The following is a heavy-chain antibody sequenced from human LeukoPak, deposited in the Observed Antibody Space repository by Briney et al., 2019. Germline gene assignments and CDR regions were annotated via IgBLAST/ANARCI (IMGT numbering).Heavy chain of an antibody. V-gene: IGHV1-2*02. CDR2: INPNSGGT. CDR1: GYTFTGYY. CDR3: ARGSAYSGYDSGDY. Sequence: ASVKVSCKASGYTFTGYYMHWVRQAPGQGLEWMGWINPNSGGTNYAQKFQGRVTMTRDTSISTAYMELSRLRSDDTAVYYCARGSAYSGYDSGDYWGQGTLFTVSS. J-gene: IGHJ4*02. D-gene: IGHD5-12*01.